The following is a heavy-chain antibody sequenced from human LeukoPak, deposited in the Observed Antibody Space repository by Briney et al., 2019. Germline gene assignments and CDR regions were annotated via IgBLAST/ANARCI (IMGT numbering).Heavy chain of an antibody. V-gene: IGHV1-2*02. J-gene: IGHJ5*02. Sequence: ASVKVSCKASGYTFTGYYMHWVRQAPGQGLEWMGWINPNSGGTNYAQTFQGRVTMTRDTSISTAYMELSRLRSDDTAVYYCARGVTMVRGVLGNWFDPWGQGTLVTVSS. D-gene: IGHD3-10*01. CDR2: INPNSGGT. CDR3: ARGVTMVRGVLGNWFDP. CDR1: GYTFTGYY.